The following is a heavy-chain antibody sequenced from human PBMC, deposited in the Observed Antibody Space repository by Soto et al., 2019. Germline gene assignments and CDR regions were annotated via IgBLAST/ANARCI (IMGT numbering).Heavy chain of an antibody. CDR3: AREADSYYGVDV. Sequence: SETLSLTCTVSGGSISSSNWWTWVRQPPGKGLEWIGEIHHSGSTSHNPSLKSRVTISVDKSKNQFSLKLNSVTATDTAVYYCAREADSYYGVDVWGQGTTVTVSS. D-gene: IGHD3-22*01. CDR1: GGSISSSNW. V-gene: IGHV4-4*02. CDR2: IHHSGST. J-gene: IGHJ6*02.